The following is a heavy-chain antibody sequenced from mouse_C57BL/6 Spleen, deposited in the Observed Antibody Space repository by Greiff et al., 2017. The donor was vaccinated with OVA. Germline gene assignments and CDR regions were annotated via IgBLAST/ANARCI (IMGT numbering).Heavy chain of an antibody. D-gene: IGHD2-4*01. V-gene: IGHV1-78*01. Sequence: VQLQQSDAELVKPGASVKISCKVYGYTFNEKSFHWMKQRPEQGLEWIGYIYPRDGSTKYNEKFKGKATLTADKSSSTAYMQLNSLTSEDSAVYFCARSDYDYDLAWFAYWGQGTLVTVSA. CDR1: GYTFNEKS. J-gene: IGHJ3*01. CDR3: ARSDYDYDLAWFAY. CDR2: IYPRDGST.